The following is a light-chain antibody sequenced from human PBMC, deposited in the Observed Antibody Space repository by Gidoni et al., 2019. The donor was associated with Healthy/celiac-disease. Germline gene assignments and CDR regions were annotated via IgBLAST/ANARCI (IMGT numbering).Light chain of an antibody. CDR1: QDISNY. J-gene: IGKJ5*01. CDR3: QQYDNLPVT. CDR2: DAS. Sequence: DIHMTQSPSSLSASVGDRVTIPCQASQDISNYLNWYQQKPGKAPKLLIYDASNLETGVPSRFSGSGSGTDFTFTISSLQPEDIATYYCQQYDNLPVTFGQGTRLEIK. V-gene: IGKV1-33*01.